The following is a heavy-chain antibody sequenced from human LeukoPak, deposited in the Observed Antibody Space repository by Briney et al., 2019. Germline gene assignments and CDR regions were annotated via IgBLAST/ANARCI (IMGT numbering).Heavy chain of an antibody. V-gene: IGHV4-31*03. CDR2: IYFSGTT. CDR3: AAHYYHDSGGSLSLSGF. Sequence: SQTLFLTCTVSGGSISSGGHYWSWIRQHPGRGLEWIGYIYFSGTTYYSPSLKSRVAISVDTSKNQFSLKLSSVTAADTAVYYCAAHYYHDSGGSLSLSGFWGQGTLVTVSS. CDR1: GGSISSGGHY. D-gene: IGHD3-22*01. J-gene: IGHJ4*02.